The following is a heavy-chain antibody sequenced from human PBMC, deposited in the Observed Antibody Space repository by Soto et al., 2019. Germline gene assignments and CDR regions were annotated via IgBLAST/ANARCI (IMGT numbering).Heavy chain of an antibody. D-gene: IGHD5-12*01. CDR1: GFTISSYY. CDR3: AIAVIVATIPLDY. CDR2: ICSGGST. V-gene: IGHV3-66*01. Sequence: GGSLRLACAASGFTISSYYMHWVSQATGKGLEWVSVICSGGSTYYADSVKGRFTISRDNSKNTLYLQMNSLRAEDTAVYYCAIAVIVATIPLDYWGQGTLVTVSS. J-gene: IGHJ4*02.